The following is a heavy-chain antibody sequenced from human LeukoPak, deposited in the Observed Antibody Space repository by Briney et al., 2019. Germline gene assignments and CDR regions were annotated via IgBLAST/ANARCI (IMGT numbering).Heavy chain of an antibody. D-gene: IGHD3-3*01. CDR1: GFTFSSYE. CDR3: AREGVYDSWDY. Sequence: PGGSLRLSCAASGFTFSSYEMNWVRQVPGKGLVWVSYISSSGSIIYYADSVKGRFTISRDNAKNSLYLQMNSLRAEDTAVYYCAREGVYDSWDYWGQGTLVTVSS. V-gene: IGHV3-48*03. J-gene: IGHJ4*02. CDR2: ISSSGSII.